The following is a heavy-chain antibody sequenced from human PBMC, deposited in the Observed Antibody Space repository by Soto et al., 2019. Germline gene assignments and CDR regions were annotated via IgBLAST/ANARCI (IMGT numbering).Heavy chain of an antibody. CDR3: ARVTRLGDYGFFFDY. Sequence: GGSLRLSCAASGFTFSRSWMSWVRQAPGKGLEWVANIKPDGSEKYYVDSVKGRFTISRDNAENSLLLQMNSLRAEDTAVYYCARVTRLGDYGFFFDYWGQGTLVTVSS. V-gene: IGHV3-7*01. CDR2: IKPDGSEK. J-gene: IGHJ4*02. CDR1: GFTFSRSW. D-gene: IGHD4-17*01.